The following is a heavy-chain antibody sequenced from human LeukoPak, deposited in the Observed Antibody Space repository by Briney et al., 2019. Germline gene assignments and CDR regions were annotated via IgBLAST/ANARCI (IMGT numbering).Heavy chain of an antibody. V-gene: IGHV3-23*01. Sequence: ETLSLTCTVSGGSISSYYWSWIRQPPGKGLEWVSGISGSGATTYYADSVKGRLTISRDNSKNTVYLQMNSLRAEDTAVYYCAKGARLRLGEDFDYWGQGTLVTVSS. D-gene: IGHD3-16*01. J-gene: IGHJ4*02. CDR2: ISGSGATT. CDR1: GGSISSYY. CDR3: AKGARLRLGEDFDY.